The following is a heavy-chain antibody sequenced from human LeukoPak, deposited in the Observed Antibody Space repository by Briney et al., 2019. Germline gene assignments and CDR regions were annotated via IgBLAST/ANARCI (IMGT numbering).Heavy chain of an antibody. CDR1: GFPFSSYA. Sequence: GASLRLSCAASGFPFSSYAMSWVRQTPGKGLECISTISDSFRITDDADSVKGRFTISRDNSKNTLYLQMNTLRAEDTAVYYCAKRHGDYFDYWGQGTLVTVSS. CDR3: AKRHGDYFDY. J-gene: IGHJ4*02. D-gene: IGHD4-17*01. CDR2: ISDSFRIT. V-gene: IGHV3-23*01.